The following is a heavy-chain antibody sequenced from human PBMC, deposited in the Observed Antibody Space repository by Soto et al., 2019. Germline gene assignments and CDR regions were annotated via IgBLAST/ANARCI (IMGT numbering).Heavy chain of an antibody. V-gene: IGHV4-34*01. J-gene: IGHJ6*03. D-gene: IGHD1-26*01. CDR3: ARGSVATSLDYYYMDV. CDR2: INHSGST. CDR1: GGSFSGYY. Sequence: SETLSLTCAVYGGSFSGYYWRWIRQPPGKGLEWIGEINHSGSTNYNPSIKSRVTISVVMSKNQFSLKLSSVIAADTAVYYCARGSVATSLDYYYMDVWGKGTTVTVSS.